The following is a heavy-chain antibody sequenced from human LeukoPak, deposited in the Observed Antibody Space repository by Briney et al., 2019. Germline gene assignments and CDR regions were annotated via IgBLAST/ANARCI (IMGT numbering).Heavy chain of an antibody. CDR3: TKGRVGSAAAGTFDY. CDR2: ISGSGVNT. J-gene: IGHJ4*02. D-gene: IGHD6-13*01. V-gene: IGHV3-23*01. Sequence: ETLSLTCAVYGGSFSGYYWSWVRQPPGKGLEWVSAISGSGVNTYYADSVKGRFTFSRDNSKNTLYLQMNSLRAEDTAVYYCTKGRVGSAAAGTFDYWGQGTLVTVSS. CDR1: GGSFSGYY.